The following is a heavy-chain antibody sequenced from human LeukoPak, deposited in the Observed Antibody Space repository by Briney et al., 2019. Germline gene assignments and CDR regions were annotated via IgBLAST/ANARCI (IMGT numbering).Heavy chain of an antibody. Sequence: GRSLRLSCAASGFTLSRYAMHWVRQAPGKGLEWVAVISYDGSNKYYVDSVKGRFTISRDNSKNTLYLQMNSLRAEDTAVYYCAREYSGSYSYFDHWGQGTLVTVSS. CDR3: AREYSGSYSYFDH. CDR2: ISYDGSNK. V-gene: IGHV3-30-3*01. J-gene: IGHJ4*02. CDR1: GFTLSRYA. D-gene: IGHD1-26*01.